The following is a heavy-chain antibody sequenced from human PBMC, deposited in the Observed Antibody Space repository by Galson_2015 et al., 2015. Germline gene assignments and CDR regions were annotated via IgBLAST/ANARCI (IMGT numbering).Heavy chain of an antibody. D-gene: IGHD3-16*02. Sequence: SLRLSCAASGFTFSSYAMHWVRQAPGKGLEWVAVISYDGSNKYHADSVKGRFTISRDNSKNTLYLQMNSLRAEDTAVYYCARDYLYFDYWGQGTLVTVSS. V-gene: IGHV3-30-3*01. CDR2: ISYDGSNK. CDR3: ARDYLYFDY. CDR1: GFTFSSYA. J-gene: IGHJ4*02.